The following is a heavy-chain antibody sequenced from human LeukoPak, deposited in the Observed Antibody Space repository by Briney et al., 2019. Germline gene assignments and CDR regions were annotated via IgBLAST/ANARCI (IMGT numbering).Heavy chain of an antibody. D-gene: IGHD7-27*01. CDR3: ARELGIGGIYYFDY. V-gene: IGHV1-2*02. J-gene: IGHJ4*02. CDR1: GYTFTGYY. Sequence: GASVKVSCKASGYTFTGYYMHWVRQAPGQGLEWMGWINPNSGGTNYAQKFQGRVTMTRDTSISTAYMELSRLRSVDTAVYYCARELGIGGIYYFDYWGQGTLVTVSS. CDR2: INPNSGGT.